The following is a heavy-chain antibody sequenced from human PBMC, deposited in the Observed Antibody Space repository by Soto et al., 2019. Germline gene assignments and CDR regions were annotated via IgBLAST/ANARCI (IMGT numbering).Heavy chain of an antibody. Sequence: ASVKVSCKVSGYTLTELSMHWVRQAPGKGLEWMGGFDPEDGETIYAQKFQGRVTMTEDTSTDTAYMELSSPRSEDTAVYYCATVTHGQLETYYFDYWGQGTLVTVSS. D-gene: IGHD6-13*01. J-gene: IGHJ4*02. CDR1: GYTLTELS. CDR3: ATVTHGQLETYYFDY. V-gene: IGHV1-24*01. CDR2: FDPEDGET.